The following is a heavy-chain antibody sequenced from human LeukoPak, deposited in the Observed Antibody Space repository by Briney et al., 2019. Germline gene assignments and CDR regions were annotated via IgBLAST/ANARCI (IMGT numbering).Heavy chain of an antibody. Sequence: GASVKVSCKISGFGLSVLSIHWMRQAPGEGLEWVGGIRPETGEPIFAQKFRGRVTITEDTFTDTGYLELRGLTSEDTAVYYCSTDSGRSYFYFDFWGQGTLVTVSS. V-gene: IGHV1-24*01. J-gene: IGHJ4*02. D-gene: IGHD3-10*01. CDR2: IRPETGEP. CDR1: GFGLSVLS. CDR3: STDSGRSYFYFDF.